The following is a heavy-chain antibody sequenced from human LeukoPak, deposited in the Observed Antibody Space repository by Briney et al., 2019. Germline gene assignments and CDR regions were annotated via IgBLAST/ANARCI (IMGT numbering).Heavy chain of an antibody. CDR2: IRYDGSNK. D-gene: IGHD4-23*01. J-gene: IGHJ4*02. CDR3: ANPSTTVVTLSG. CDR1: GFTFSSYG. V-gene: IGHV3-30*02. Sequence: PGGSLRLSCAASGFTFSSYGMHWVRQAPGKGLEWVAFIRYDGSNKYYADSVKGRFTISRDNSKNTLYLQMNSLGAEDTAVYYCANPSTTVVTLSGWGQGTLVTVSS.